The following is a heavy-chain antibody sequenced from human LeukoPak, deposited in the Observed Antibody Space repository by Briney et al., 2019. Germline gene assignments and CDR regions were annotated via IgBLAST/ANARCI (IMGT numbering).Heavy chain of an antibody. CDR3: ARSGRGIAAAGTVDH. V-gene: IGHV1-18*01. J-gene: IGHJ4*02. CDR1: GYTFTSYG. D-gene: IGHD6-13*01. CDR2: ISAYNGNT. Sequence: ASVKVSCKASGYTFTSYGISWVRQAPGQGLEWMGWISAYNGNTNYAQKLQGRVTTTTDTSTSTAYMELRSLRSDDTAVYYCARSGRGIAAAGTVDHWGQGTLVTVSS.